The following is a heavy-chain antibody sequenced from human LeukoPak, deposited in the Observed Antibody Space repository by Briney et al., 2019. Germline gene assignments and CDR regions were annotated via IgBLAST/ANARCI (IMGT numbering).Heavy chain of an antibody. CDR1: GGTFSSYA. Sequence: AASVKVSFKASGGTFSSYAISWVRQAPGQGLEWMGRIIPILGIANYAQKFQGRVTITADKSTSTAYMELSSLRSEDTAVYYCAREIGPTRDAAFDIWGQGTMVTVSS. D-gene: IGHD3/OR15-3a*01. V-gene: IGHV1-69*04. J-gene: IGHJ3*02. CDR3: AREIGPTRDAAFDI. CDR2: IIPILGIA.